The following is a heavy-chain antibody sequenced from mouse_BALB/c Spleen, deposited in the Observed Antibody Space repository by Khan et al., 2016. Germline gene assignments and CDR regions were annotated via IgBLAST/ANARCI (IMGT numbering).Heavy chain of an antibody. V-gene: IGHV2-6-7*01. CDR2: IWGDGST. D-gene: IGHD2-4*01. J-gene: IGHJ3*01. CDR1: GFSLTGFS. CDR3: ASYYDYDGGFAY. Sequence: QVQLKESGPGLVAPSQSLSITCTVSGFSLTGFSVNWVRQPPGKALEWLGMIWGDGSTEYNSGLKSRLSFSKDDSKSQGFLKMKSLQTDDTARYCCASYYDYDGGFAYWGQGTLVTVSA.